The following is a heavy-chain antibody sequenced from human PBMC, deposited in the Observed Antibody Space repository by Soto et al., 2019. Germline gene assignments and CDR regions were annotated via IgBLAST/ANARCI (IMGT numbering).Heavy chain of an antibody. CDR3: ARDRPPGVNFFTYYGMEL. Sequence: QEELVESGGGVVQPGRSLRLSCGASGFSFKSYAMHCVRQAPGRRLEWMAYLSYSGGTEKYADSVRGRFTISSDNSNNTLYLQMRGLRADDTALYYCARDRPPGVNFFTYYGMELWGQWTTVTVS. J-gene: IGHJ6*02. D-gene: IGHD1-1*01. CDR1: GFSFKSYA. CDR2: LSYSGGTE. V-gene: IGHV3-30-3*01.